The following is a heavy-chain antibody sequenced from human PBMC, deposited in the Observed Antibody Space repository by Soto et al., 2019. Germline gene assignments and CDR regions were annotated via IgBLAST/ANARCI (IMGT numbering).Heavy chain of an antibody. Sequence: ETLCLTCAVYVWSFSGYYWSWIRPPPGKGLEWIGEIYHSGSTNYNPSLKSRVTISVDTSKNQFSLKLSSVTAADTAVYYCARHFTSGYYYYYGMDGWGQGTTVTVSS. CDR1: VWSFSGYY. J-gene: IGHJ6*02. CDR2: IYHSGST. V-gene: IGHV4-34*01. D-gene: IGHD3-10*01. CDR3: ARHFTSGYYYYYGMDG.